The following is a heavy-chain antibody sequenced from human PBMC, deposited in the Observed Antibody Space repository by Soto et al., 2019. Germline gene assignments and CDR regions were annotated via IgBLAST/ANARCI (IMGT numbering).Heavy chain of an antibody. CDR2: IYYSGST. CDR3: ARRGCDYIFVSIDY. D-gene: IGHD2-21*02. Sequence: QVQLHESGPGLVKPSGTLSLTCAVSGGSISSGDWCWSWVRQSPGKGLEWIGEIYYSGSTTYNPSLKRRVTISADKSENQFSLRLSSVTAADTAVYYCARRGCDYIFVSIDYWGQGTLVTVSS. V-gene: IGHV4-4*02. CDR1: GGSISSGDW. J-gene: IGHJ4*02.